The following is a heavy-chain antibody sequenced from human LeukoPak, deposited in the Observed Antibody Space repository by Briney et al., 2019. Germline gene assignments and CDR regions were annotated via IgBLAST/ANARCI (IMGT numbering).Heavy chain of an antibody. V-gene: IGHV4-59*01. J-gene: IGHJ2*01. CDR2: IYSSGGS. D-gene: IGHD4-23*01. Sequence: SETLSLTCTVSGGSINFYYGCWIRQPPGKGLEWIGDIYSSGGSNSNPSLRSRVTISVDTSKNQFSLKLSSVTAADTAVYYCARGYGGNSGGFYWYFDLWGRGTLVTVSS. CDR3: ARGYGGNSGGFYWYFDL. CDR1: GGSINFYY.